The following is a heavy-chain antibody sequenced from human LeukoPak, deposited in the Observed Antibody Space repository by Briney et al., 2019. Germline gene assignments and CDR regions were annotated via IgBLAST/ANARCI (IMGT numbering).Heavy chain of an antibody. J-gene: IGHJ6*03. CDR2: IIPIFGTA. Sequence: SVKASCKASGGTFSSYAISWVRQAPGQGLEWMGGIIPIFGTANYAQKFQGRVTITADKSTSTAYMELGSLRSEDTAVYYCARSNWGMDKDYYYYMDVWGKGTTVTVSS. CDR1: GGTFSSYA. V-gene: IGHV1-69*06. CDR3: ARSNWGMDKDYYYYMDV. D-gene: IGHD7-27*01.